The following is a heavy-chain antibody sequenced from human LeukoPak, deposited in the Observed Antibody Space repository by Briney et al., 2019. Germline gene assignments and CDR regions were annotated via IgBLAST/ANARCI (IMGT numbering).Heavy chain of an antibody. CDR1: GFTFSSYG. D-gene: IGHD3-10*01. J-gene: IGHJ5*02. CDR3: AKEVTMVRGAPTGWFDP. Sequence: QAGGSPRLSCAASGFTFSSYGMHWVRQAPGKGLEWVAFIRYDGSNKYYADSVKGRFTISRDNSKNTLYLQMNSLRAEDTAVYYCAKEVTMVRGAPTGWFDPWGQGTLVTVSS. CDR2: IRYDGSNK. V-gene: IGHV3-30*02.